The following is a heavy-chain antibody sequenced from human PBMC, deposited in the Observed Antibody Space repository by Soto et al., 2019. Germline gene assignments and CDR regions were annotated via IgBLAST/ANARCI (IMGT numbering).Heavy chain of an antibody. V-gene: IGHV4-30-4*01. CDR3: ARVFSSSLYFDY. D-gene: IGHD6-6*01. CDR2: IYYSGST. CDR1: GGSISSGYYY. J-gene: IGHJ4*02. Sequence: SETLSLTCTVSGGSISSGYYYWRWLRQPPGKGLEWIGYIYYSGSTYYNPSLKSRVTISVDTSKNQFSLKLSSVTAADTAVYYCARVFSSSLYFDYWGQGTLVTVSS.